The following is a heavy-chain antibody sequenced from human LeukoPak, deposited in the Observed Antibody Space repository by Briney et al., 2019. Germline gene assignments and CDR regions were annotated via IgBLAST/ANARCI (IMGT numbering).Heavy chain of an antibody. CDR1: GGSFSGYY. D-gene: IGHD3-3*01. J-gene: IGHJ4*02. Sequence: LETPSLTCAVYGGSFSGYYWSWIRQPPGKGLEWIGEINHSGSTNYNPSLKSRVTISVDTSKNQFSLKLSSVTAAGTAVYYCARGQFRSGFDYWGQGTLVTVSS. CDR2: INHSGST. V-gene: IGHV4-34*01. CDR3: ARGQFRSGFDY.